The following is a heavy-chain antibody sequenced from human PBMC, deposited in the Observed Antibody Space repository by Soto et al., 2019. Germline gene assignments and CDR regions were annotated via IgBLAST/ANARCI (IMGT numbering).Heavy chain of an antibody. J-gene: IGHJ4*02. Sequence: PGESLKISCKTSGYTFSVHCISWVLQVPGKGLQWMGNIDPSDSYINYNPAFRGHVTFSVDKSNSTAYLHWRSLGPSDTAIYYCARHGAAIWLGYWGQGTLVTVSS. CDR3: ARHGAAIWLGY. CDR2: IDPSDSYI. V-gene: IGHV5-10-1*01. CDR1: GYTFSVHC. D-gene: IGHD6-19*01.